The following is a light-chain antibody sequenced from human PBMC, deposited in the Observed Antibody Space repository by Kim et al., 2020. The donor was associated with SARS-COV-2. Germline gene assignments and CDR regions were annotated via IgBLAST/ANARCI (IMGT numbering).Light chain of an antibody. J-gene: IGLJ3*02. CDR2: DVS. CDR1: SSDVGGYKH. Sequence: QSALTQPASVSGSPGQSITISCTGTSSDVGGYKHVSWYQQHPGKAPKLMIYDVSNRPSGVSNRFSGSKSGNTASLTISGLQAEDEADYYCSSYTSSRIWVFGGGTQLTVL. CDR3: SSYTSSRIWV. V-gene: IGLV2-14*03.